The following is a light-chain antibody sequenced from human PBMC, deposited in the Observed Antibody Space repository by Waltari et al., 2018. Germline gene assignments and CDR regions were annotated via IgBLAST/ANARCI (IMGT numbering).Light chain of an antibody. CDR1: FSHIGSYNY. CDR2: EVD. V-gene: IGLV2-8*01. Sequence: QSALTQPPSASGSPGQSVTISCTGTFSHIGSYNYVSWYQQHPGKAPKLIIYEVDKRPSGVPGRFSGSKSGDTASLTVSGLQTEDEADYHCSSYAGRSNFVVFGGGTKLTVL. CDR3: SSYAGRSNFVV. J-gene: IGLJ2*01.